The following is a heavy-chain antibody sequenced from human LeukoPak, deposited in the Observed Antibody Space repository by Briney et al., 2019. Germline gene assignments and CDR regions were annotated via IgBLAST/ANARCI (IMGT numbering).Heavy chain of an antibody. CDR2: ISYDGSNK. V-gene: IGHV3-30-3*01. Sequence: GGSLRLSCAASGFTFSSYAMHWVRQAPGKGLEWVAVISYDGSNKYYADSVKGRFTISRDNSKNTLYLQMDSLRAEDTAVYYCARGMRDYYGLDYWGQGILVTVSS. CDR3: ARGMRDYYGLDY. CDR1: GFTFSSYA. D-gene: IGHD3-10*01. J-gene: IGHJ4*02.